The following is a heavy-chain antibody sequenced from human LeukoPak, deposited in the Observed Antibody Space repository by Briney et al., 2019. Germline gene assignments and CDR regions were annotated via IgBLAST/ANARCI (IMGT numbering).Heavy chain of an antibody. Sequence: SETLSLTCTVSGGSISSSSYYWGWIRQPPGKGLEWIGSIYYSGSTYYNPSLKSRVTISVDTSKNQFSLKLSSVTAADTAVYYCARQQGVVVVVPAAKDYWGQGTLVTVSS. CDR1: GGSISSSSYY. CDR2: IYYSGST. J-gene: IGHJ4*02. CDR3: ARQQGVVVVVPAAKDY. V-gene: IGHV4-39*01. D-gene: IGHD2-2*01.